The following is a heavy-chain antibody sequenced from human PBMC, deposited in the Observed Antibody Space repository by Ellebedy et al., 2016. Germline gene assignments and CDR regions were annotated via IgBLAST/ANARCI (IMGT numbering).Heavy chain of an antibody. Sequence: GGSLRLXXQGSASSFTSYWIIWVRQTHGKGLEWMGKFDPSDSYTKYNPSFQGHVTISADKAISTAYLQWTSLKASDSAMYYCVRTMYASGVDYWGQGTLVTVSS. CDR1: ASSFTSYW. V-gene: IGHV5-10-1*01. CDR3: VRTMYASGVDY. CDR2: FDPSDSYT. D-gene: IGHD2-8*01. J-gene: IGHJ4*02.